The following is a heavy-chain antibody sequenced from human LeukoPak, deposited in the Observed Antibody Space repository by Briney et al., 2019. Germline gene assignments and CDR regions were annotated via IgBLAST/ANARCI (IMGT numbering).Heavy chain of an antibody. D-gene: IGHD5-18*01. CDR2: MNPNSGNT. CDR3: ARVIRYSYGYWYFDL. Sequence: ASVKVSSKASGYTFTSYDINWVRQATGQGLEWMGWMNPNSGNTGYAQKFQGRVTITRNTSISTAYMELSSLRSEDTAVYYCARVIRYSYGYWYFDLWGRGTLVTVSS. CDR1: GYTFTSYD. J-gene: IGHJ2*01. V-gene: IGHV1-8*03.